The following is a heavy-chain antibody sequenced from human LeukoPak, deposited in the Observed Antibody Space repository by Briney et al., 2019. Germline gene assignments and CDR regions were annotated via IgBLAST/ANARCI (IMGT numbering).Heavy chain of an antibody. CDR1: GYTFTSYG. CDR3: ARAIAAAGNALIYYYYYMDV. D-gene: IGHD6-13*01. J-gene: IGHJ6*03. CDR2: ISAYNGNT. V-gene: IGHV1-18*01. Sequence: ASVKVSCKASGYTFTSYGISWVRQAPGQGLEWMGLISAYNGNTNYAQKLQGRVTMTTDTSTSTAYMELRSLRSDDTAVYYCARAIAAAGNALIYYYYYMDVWGKGTTVTVSS.